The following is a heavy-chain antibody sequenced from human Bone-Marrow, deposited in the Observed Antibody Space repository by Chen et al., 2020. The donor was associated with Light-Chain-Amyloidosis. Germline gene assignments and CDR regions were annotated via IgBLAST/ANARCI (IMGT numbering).Heavy chain of an antibody. CDR2: IIPMFGRA. J-gene: IGHJ5*02. V-gene: IGHV1-69*01. Sequence: QVQLVQSGAEVKKPGSSVKVSCRASGATFNSYGVSWIRQAPGQGLEWMGWIIPMFGRAHYAQKFQGRVTMTADVSTNTAYMELSRLGSEDTAVYYCARDETPIFGVVTYNWFDPWGQGTLVTVSS. D-gene: IGHD3-3*01. CDR1: GATFNSYG. CDR3: ARDETPIFGVVTYNWFDP.